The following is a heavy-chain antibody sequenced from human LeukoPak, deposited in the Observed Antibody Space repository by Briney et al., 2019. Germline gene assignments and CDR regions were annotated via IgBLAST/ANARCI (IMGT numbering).Heavy chain of an antibody. J-gene: IGHJ4*02. D-gene: IGHD3-10*01. CDR1: GFTLSTYW. Sequence: GGSLRLSCAASGFTLSTYWMNWVRQAPGKGLEWVANINPDGSEKNYVDSVKGRFTISRDNAKNSLYLQMNSPRVEDTAVYYCARGVWFGESLGSGSDYWGQGTLVTVSS. CDR3: ARGVWFGESLGSGSDY. V-gene: IGHV3-7*01. CDR2: INPDGSEK.